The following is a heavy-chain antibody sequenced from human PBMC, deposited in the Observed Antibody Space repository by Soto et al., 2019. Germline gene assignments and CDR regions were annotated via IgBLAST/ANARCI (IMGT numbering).Heavy chain of an antibody. D-gene: IGHD3-22*01. J-gene: IGHJ4*02. Sequence: EVQLVESGGGLVKPGGSLRLSCAASGFTFSNAWMSWVRQAPGKGLEWVGRIKSKTDGGTTDYAAPVKGRFTISRDDSKNPLYLQMNSLKTEDTAVYYCTTGRDYYDSSGYYFDDYWGQGTLVTVSS. CDR2: IKSKTDGGTT. V-gene: IGHV3-15*01. CDR3: TTGRDYYDSSGYYFDDY. CDR1: GFTFSNAW.